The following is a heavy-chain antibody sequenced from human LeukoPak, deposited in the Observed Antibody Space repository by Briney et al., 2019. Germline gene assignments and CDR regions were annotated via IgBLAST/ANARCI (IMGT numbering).Heavy chain of an antibody. CDR2: IYYSGST. CDR1: GGSRGGYE. D-gene: IGHD3-3*01. Sequence: LVLRCLTRTGSGGSRGGYECRSLRQPPQKRQKRIGYIYYSGSTNYNPSLKSRVTISVDTSKNQFSLKLSSVTAADTAVYYCARRWSGHYNHSDNDVWAQVPTVTVSS. J-gene: IGHJ6*02. V-gene: IGHV4-59*01. CDR3: ARRWSGHYNHSDNDV.